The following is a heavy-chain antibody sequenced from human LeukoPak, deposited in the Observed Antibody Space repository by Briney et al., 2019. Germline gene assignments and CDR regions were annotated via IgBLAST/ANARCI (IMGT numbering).Heavy chain of an antibody. CDR3: ARDQRLGAFDI. CDR2: ISSSSSYI. D-gene: IGHD3-16*01. Sequence: VGSLRLSCAPSGFTFSSYSMNWVRQAPGKGLEWVSSISSSSSYIYYADSVKGRFTISRDNAKNSLYLQMNSLRAEDTAVYYCARDQRLGAFDIWGQGTMVTVSS. CDR1: GFTFSSYS. V-gene: IGHV3-21*01. J-gene: IGHJ3*02.